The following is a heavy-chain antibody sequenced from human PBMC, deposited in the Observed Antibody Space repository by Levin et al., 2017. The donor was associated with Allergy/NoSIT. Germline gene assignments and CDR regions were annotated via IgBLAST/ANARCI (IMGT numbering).Heavy chain of an antibody. Sequence: GESLKISCSASGFTFSSYAMHWVRQAPGKGLEYVSAISSNGGSTYYADSVKGRFTISRDNSKNTLYLQMSSLRAEDTAVYYCVKGFGGTLYATYYFDYWGQGTLVTVSS. V-gene: IGHV3-64D*06. CDR2: ISSNGGST. CDR1: GFTFSSYA. J-gene: IGHJ4*02. CDR3: VKGFGGTLYATYYFDY. D-gene: IGHD3-10*01.